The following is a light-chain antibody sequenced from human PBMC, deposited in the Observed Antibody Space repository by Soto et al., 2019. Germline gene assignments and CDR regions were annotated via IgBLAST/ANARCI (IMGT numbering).Light chain of an antibody. CDR1: SGHGSYI. J-gene: IGLJ2*01. V-gene: IGLV4-60*03. CDR3: ETWNGNPKVV. CDR2: LEGSGSY. Sequence: QSVLTQSSSASASLGSSVKLTCTLTSGHGSYIIAWHQQQPGKAPRYLMKLEGSGSYNKGSGVPARCSAASSAADRYLPISTRLAEDDADYYCETWNGNPKVVFGGGTKLTVL.